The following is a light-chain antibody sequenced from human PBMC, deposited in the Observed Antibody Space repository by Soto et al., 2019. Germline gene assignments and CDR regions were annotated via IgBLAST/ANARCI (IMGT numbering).Light chain of an antibody. CDR3: QQYNSY. Sequence: QMTQSPSTLSAYVGDRVTITCRASQSISSWLAWYQQKPGKAPKLLIYDASSLENGVPSRFSGSGSGTEFTLTISSLQPDDFATYHCQQYNSYFGTGTKVDIK. CDR1: QSISSW. J-gene: IGKJ3*01. CDR2: DAS. V-gene: IGKV1-5*01.